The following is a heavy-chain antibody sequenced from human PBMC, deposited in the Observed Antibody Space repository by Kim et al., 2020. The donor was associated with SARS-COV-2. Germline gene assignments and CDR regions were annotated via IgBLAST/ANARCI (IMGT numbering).Heavy chain of an antibody. CDR2: HSGSA. D-gene: IGHD3-3*01. J-gene: IGHJ4*02. V-gene: IGHV4-34*01. CDR3: ARYDF. Sequence: HSGSANSHPSLTSRVTISADTSNNQFSLKMNSVTAADTAIYYCARYDFWSRGTLVTVSS.